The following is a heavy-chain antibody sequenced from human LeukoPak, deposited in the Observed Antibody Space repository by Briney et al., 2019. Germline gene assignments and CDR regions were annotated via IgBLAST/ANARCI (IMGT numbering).Heavy chain of an antibody. CDR2: VYYTGSP. Sequence: SETLSLTCTVSGGSISSYYWSWIRQAPGKGLEWIGYVYYTGSPNYNPSLKSRVTMLVDMSNNQFSLKVTSVTAADTAVYYCARRLSWSYYFDFWGQGALVTVSS. CDR3: ARRLSWSYYFDF. CDR1: GGSISSYY. V-gene: IGHV4-59*08. J-gene: IGHJ4*02. D-gene: IGHD2/OR15-2a*01.